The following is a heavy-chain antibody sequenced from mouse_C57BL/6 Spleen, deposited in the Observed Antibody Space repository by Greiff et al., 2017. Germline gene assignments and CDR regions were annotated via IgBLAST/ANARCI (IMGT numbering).Heavy chain of an antibody. Sequence: QVQLQQPGAELAKPGASVKLSCKASGYTFTSYWMHWVKQRPGQGLEWIGYINPSSGYTKYNQKFKDKAPLTADKSSSTAYMQLSSLTYEDSAGYYCARPPHFDYWGQGTTLTVSS. J-gene: IGHJ2*01. CDR3: ARPPHFDY. CDR1: GYTFTSYW. V-gene: IGHV1-7*01. CDR2: INPSSGYT.